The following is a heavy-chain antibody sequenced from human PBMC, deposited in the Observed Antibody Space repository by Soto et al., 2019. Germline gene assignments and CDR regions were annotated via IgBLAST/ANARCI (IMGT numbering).Heavy chain of an antibody. CDR3: ATLPPRIVVVVLPIPT. CDR1: GASISSTNW. D-gene: IGHD2-15*01. Sequence: QVQLQESGPRLVKPSGTLSLTCAVSGASISSTNWWTWVRQPPGKGLEWIGEIYHTGSTKYNPSLKSRATISLDKSNNQFSRNLSSVTAADTAVYYCATLPPRIVVVVLPIPTWGQGTLVTVSS. V-gene: IGHV4-4*02. CDR2: IYHTGST. J-gene: IGHJ4*02.